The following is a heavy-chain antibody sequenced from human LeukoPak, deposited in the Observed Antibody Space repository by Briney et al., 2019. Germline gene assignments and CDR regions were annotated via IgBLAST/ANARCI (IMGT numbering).Heavy chain of an antibody. J-gene: IGHJ4*02. CDR3: AKDNYYYDSSGNFDY. V-gene: IGHV3-30-3*01. D-gene: IGHD3-22*01. CDR1: GFTFSSYA. Sequence: GGSLRLSCAASGFTFSSYAMHWVRQAPGKGLEWVAVISYDGSNKYYADSVKGRFTISRDNSKNTLYLQMNSLRAEDTAVYYCAKDNYYYDSSGNFDYWGQGTLVTVSS. CDR2: ISYDGSNK.